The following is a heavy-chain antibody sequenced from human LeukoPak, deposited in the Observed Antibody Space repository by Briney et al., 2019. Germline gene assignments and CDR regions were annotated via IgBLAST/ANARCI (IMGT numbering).Heavy chain of an antibody. D-gene: IGHD6-19*01. CDR1: GYTFSSYY. CDR3: AREGGSSGWYYFDY. V-gene: IGHV1-2*02. CDR2: INPNSGGT. Sequence: GASVKVSCKASGYTFSSYYLHWVRQAPGQGLEWMGWINPNSGGTNCAQKFQGRVTMTRDTSISTAYMELSRLRSDDTAVYYCAREGGSSGWYYFDYWGQGTLVTVSS. J-gene: IGHJ4*02.